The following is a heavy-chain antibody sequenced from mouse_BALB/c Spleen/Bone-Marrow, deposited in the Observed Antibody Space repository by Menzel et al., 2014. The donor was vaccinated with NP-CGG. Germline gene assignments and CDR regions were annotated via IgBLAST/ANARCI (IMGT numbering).Heavy chain of an antibody. CDR2: IWTGGGT. J-gene: IGHJ4*01. V-gene: IGHV2-9-2*01. CDR1: GFSLSSYD. Sequence: QVQLQQSGPGLVSPSQSLSIPCTVSGFSLSSYDISWIRQPPGKGLEWLGIIWTGGGTNYNSAFMSRLSITKDNSKSQVFLKMNSLQTDDTAIYYCVREGGYAMDYWGQGTSVTVSS. CDR3: VREGGYAMDY.